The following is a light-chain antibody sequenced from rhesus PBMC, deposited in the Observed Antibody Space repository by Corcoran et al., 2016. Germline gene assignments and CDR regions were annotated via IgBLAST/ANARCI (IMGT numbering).Light chain of an antibody. CDR2: DVS. CDR1: NDDIGGYNH. V-gene: IGLV2-23*01. J-gene: IGLJ6*01. Sequence: QAALTQPPSVSGSPGQSVTISCTGTNDDIGGYNHVSWYQQHPAKAPKLMIYDVSKRPSGVSDRFSGSKSDNTASLTISGLQADDEADYYCSSYAGSNTFVFGSGTKLTVL. CDR3: SSYAGSNTFV.